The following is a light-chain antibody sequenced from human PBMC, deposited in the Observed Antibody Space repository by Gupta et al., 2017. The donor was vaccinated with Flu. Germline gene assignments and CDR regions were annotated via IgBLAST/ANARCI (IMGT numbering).Light chain of an antibody. V-gene: IGKV3-11*01. CDR3: QQRGNRPPHT. Sequence: EIVLTQSPATLSLSPGERATLSCRASQSVSSYLAWYQQKPGQAPRLLIYDASKRDTGIPARFSGSGYGTDFTLIISSREPEDFAVYYCQQRGNRPPHTFGGGTKVEIK. CDR2: DAS. CDR1: QSVSSY. J-gene: IGKJ4*01.